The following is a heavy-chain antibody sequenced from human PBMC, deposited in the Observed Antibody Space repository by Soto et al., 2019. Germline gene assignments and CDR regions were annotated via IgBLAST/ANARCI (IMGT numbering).Heavy chain of an antibody. Sequence: EVQLVETGGDLIQSGGSLRLSCAASGFTVSSDSMTWVRQAPGKGLEWISIIYSDNNTDYADSVKGRFSISRDTSKNILYLQMNSRRAEDTAEYYCARHYSAMGVWGQGTTVTVSS. CDR1: GFTVSSDS. V-gene: IGHV3-53*02. CDR2: IYSDNNT. CDR3: ARHYSAMGV. J-gene: IGHJ6*02.